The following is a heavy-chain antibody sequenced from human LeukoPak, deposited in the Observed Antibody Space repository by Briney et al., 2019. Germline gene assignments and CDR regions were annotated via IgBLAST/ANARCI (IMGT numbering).Heavy chain of an antibody. CDR1: GGSTSSYY. J-gene: IGHJ4*02. D-gene: IGHD3-10*01. Sequence: PSETLSLTCTVSGGSTSSYYWSWIRQPPGKGLEWIGYIYYSGSTNYNPSLKSRVTISVDTSKNQFSLKLSSVTAADTAVYYCARLSYGSGSYYNFYLDYWGQGTLVTVSS. V-gene: IGHV4-59*01. CDR3: ARLSYGSGSYYNFYLDY. CDR2: IYYSGST.